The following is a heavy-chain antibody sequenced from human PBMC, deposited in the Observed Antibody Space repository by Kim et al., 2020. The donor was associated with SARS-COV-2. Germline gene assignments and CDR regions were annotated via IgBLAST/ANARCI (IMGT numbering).Heavy chain of an antibody. CDR3: ARVRFGVFDP. CDR2: VNNDGSTT. V-gene: IGHV3-74*01. CDR1: GFTFTSYW. J-gene: IGHJ5*02. Sequence: GGSLRLSCTTSGFTFTSYWMHWFRQVPGEGLVWLSRVNNDGSTTNYADSVKGRFTISRDNAKNTVYLQMNNLRVEDTAVYYCARVRFGVFDPWGQGTLVTVAS. D-gene: IGHD3-10*01.